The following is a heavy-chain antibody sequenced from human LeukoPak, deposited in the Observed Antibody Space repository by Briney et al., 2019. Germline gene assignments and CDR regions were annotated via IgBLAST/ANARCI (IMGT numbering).Heavy chain of an antibody. CDR1: GFTFSSYG. V-gene: IGHV3-30*18. Sequence: PGGSLRLSCAASGFTFSSYGMHWVRQAPGKGLEWVAVISYDGSNKYYADSVKGRFTISRDNSKNTLYLQVNSLRAEDTAVYYCAKDFLQTYYFDYWGQGTLVTVSS. J-gene: IGHJ4*02. D-gene: IGHD2/OR15-2a*01. CDR2: ISYDGSNK. CDR3: AKDFLQTYYFDY.